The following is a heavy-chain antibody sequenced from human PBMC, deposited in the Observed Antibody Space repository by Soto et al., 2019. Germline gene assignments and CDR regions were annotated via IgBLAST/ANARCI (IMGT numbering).Heavy chain of an antibody. CDR3: ARDRPYRSSSWYFDWFDP. D-gene: IGHD6-13*01. V-gene: IGHV3-7*01. CDR1: GFTFSSYW. J-gene: IGHJ5*02. CDR2: IKQDGSEK. Sequence: GSLRLSCAASGFTFSSYWMSWVRQAPGKGLEWVANIKQDGSEKYYVDSVKGRFTISRDNAKNSLYLQMNSLRAEDTAVYYCARDRPYRSSSWYFDWFDPWGQGTRVTVSS.